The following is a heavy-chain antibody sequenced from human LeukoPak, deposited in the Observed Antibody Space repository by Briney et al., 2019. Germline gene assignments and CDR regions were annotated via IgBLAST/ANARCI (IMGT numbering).Heavy chain of an antibody. CDR1: GFTFSSNS. V-gene: IGHV3-21*01. Sequence: PGGSLRLSCAASGFTFSSNSMNWVRQAPGKGLEWVSSITSNSAYIYYADSVKGRFTISRDNARNSVFLQMNSLRAEDTAVYYCTRDSEHSAYDWGQGTLVTVSS. D-gene: IGHD5-12*01. J-gene: IGHJ4*02. CDR3: TRDSEHSAYD. CDR2: ITSNSAYI.